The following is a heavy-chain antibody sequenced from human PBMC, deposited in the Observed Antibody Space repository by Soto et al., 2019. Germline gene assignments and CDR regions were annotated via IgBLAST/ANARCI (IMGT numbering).Heavy chain of an antibody. CDR1: GDSISSRSYY. CDR2: IYYSGST. V-gene: IGHV4-39*01. Sequence: SETLSLTCTVTGDSISSRSYYWGWIRQPPGKGLEWIGSIYYSGSTYNNPSLRSRVSMSIDTSKDQFSLKLKSVTAADTALYFSASQRNSVVTQADFDVWRHGSRVTVSS. J-gene: IGHJ6*02. CDR3: ASQRNSVVTQADFDV. D-gene: IGHD3-3*01.